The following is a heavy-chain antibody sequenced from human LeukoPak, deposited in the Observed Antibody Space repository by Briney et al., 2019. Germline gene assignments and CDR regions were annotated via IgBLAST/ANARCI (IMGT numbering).Heavy chain of an antibody. D-gene: IGHD4-17*01. V-gene: IGHV1-8*02. CDR1: GYTFTSYY. Sequence: ASVKVSCKASGYTFTSYYMHWVRQAPGQGLEWMGWMNPNSGNTGYAQKFQGRVTMTRNTSISTAYMELSSLRSEDTAVYYCAREGDYAPSHNWFDPWGQGTLVTVSS. J-gene: IGHJ5*02. CDR2: MNPNSGNT. CDR3: AREGDYAPSHNWFDP.